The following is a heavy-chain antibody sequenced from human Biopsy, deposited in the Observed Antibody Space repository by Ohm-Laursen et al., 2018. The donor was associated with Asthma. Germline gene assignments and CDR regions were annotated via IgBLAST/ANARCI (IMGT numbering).Heavy chain of an antibody. Sequence: SLRLSCAASGFTVSRDHMFWVRQAPGKGLEWVSVIYSGGTSDTADSVRGRFTISRDFYKNTLYLRMDNLRAEDTAVYYCARGDSSGWSHYYFDYWGQGTLVTVSS. V-gene: IGHV3-53*01. CDR3: ARGDSSGWSHYYFDY. D-gene: IGHD6-19*01. J-gene: IGHJ4*02. CDR1: GFTVSRDH. CDR2: IYSGGTS.